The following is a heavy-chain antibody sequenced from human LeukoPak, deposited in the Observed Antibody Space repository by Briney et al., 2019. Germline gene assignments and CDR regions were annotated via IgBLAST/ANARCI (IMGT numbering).Heavy chain of an antibody. J-gene: IGHJ6*02. D-gene: IGHD4-17*01. CDR1: RCIYIYFA. V-gene: IGHV3-43*02. CDR3: AKDIMFWPSVTAMDV. CDR2: ICGDGDRP. Sequence: GGALTLTRLCTRCIYIYFAMHWVGPATGKGWPWVSLICGDGDRPYYANSVKGRFTISRDNSQNSLYLQMNSLTTEDTALYYCAKDIMFWPSVTAMDVWGQGTTVTVSS.